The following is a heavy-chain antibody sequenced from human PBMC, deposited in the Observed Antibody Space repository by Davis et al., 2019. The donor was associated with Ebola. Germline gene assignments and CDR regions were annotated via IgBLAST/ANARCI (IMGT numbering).Heavy chain of an antibody. D-gene: IGHD2-15*01. J-gene: IGHJ5*02. CDR2: ISAYNGNT. CDR1: GYTFTSYG. Sequence: SVTVSCQASGYTFTSYGISWVRQASGQGLEWMGWISAYNGNTNYAQKLQGRVTITADESTSTAYMELSSLRSEDTAVYYCAREIGFYSASSGAHGPRVYWFDPWGQGTLVTVSS. V-gene: IGHV1-18*04. CDR3: AREIGFYSASSGAHGPRVYWFDP.